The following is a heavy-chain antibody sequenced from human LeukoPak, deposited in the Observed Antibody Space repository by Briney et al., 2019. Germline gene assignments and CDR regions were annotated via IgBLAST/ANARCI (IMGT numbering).Heavy chain of an antibody. V-gene: IGHV3-13*01. CDR3: ARQSTPHGNFDY. Sequence: GGSLRLSCAASGFTLTNYAMHWVRQPAGEGLEWVSALGTADDTLYPGSVKGRFSISRDNAKKSLFLQMNSLRVEDTAIYYCARQSTPHGNFDYWGQGTLVTVSS. CDR2: LGTADDT. J-gene: IGHJ4*02. CDR1: GFTLTNYA. D-gene: IGHD1-1*01.